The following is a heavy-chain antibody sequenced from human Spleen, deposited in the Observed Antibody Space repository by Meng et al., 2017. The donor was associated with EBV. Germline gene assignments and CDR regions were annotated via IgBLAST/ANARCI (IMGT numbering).Heavy chain of an antibody. D-gene: IGHD3-10*01. CDR2: MYYSGNT. CDR3: ARAQVRGVSAFDY. V-gene: IGHV4-61*01. CDR1: GGSVSSGSHY. Sequence: GQLQGSGPRLVKPSEPLSLPCRVSGGSVSSGSHYWGWIRQPPGKGLEWIAYMYYSGNTNYNPSLRSRVTISVDTSKNQFSLKLKSVTAADTAVYYCARAQVRGVSAFDYWGQGTLVTVSS. J-gene: IGHJ4*02.